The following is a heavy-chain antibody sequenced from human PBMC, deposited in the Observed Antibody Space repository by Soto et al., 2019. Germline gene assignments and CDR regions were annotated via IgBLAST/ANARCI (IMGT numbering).Heavy chain of an antibody. Sequence: QVQLHESGPGLVKPSETLSLTCNVSGDSIGRFYWSWIRQSAEKGLEWIGRVYSTGGTAYNPALQGRVTISLDRSNNHVSLEMNSVTAADTAGYFCARDLSGTGLDIWGRGTRVTVSS. V-gene: IGHV4-4*07. J-gene: IGHJ6*02. CDR2: VYSTGGT. D-gene: IGHD1-26*01. CDR1: GDSIGRFY. CDR3: ARDLSGTGLDI.